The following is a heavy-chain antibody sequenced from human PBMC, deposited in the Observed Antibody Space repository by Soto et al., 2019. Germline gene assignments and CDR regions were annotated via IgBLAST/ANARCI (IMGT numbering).Heavy chain of an antibody. V-gene: IGHV4-38-2*01. CDR2: IYHSGST. Sequence: KTSETLSLTCAVSGYSISSGYYWGWIRQPPGKGLEWIGSIYHSGSTYYNPSLKSRVTISVDTSKNQFSLKLSSVTAADTAVYYCASQEDYGMDVWGQGTTVTVSS. CDR1: GYSISSGYY. CDR3: ASQEDYGMDV. J-gene: IGHJ6*02.